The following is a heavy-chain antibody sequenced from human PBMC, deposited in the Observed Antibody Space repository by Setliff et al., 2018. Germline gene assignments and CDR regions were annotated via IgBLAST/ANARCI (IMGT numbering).Heavy chain of an antibody. J-gene: IGHJ4*02. CDR2: INHSGTT. Sequence: SETLSLTCAVYGGSFSSFYWSWIRQPPGKGLEWIGEINHSGTTNYNPSLKSRVTISVDTSKEQFSLKLSSVTAADTAVYYCAKFGPLDLTGDWAFDNWGQGTLVTVSS. V-gene: IGHV4-34*01. CDR1: GGSFSSFY. D-gene: IGHD7-27*01. CDR3: AKFGPLDLTGDWAFDN.